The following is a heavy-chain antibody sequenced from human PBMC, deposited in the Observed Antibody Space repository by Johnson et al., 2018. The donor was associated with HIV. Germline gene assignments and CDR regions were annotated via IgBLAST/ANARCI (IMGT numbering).Heavy chain of an antibody. CDR2: IYSGGST. J-gene: IGHJ3*02. D-gene: IGHD5-24*01. V-gene: IGHV3-53*01. CDR3: ARALLSASTIGAFDI. CDR1: GFTVSSNY. Sequence: VQLVESGGGVVQPGGSLRLSCAASGFTVSSNYMSWVRQAPGKGLEWVSVIYSGGSTYYADSVKGRFTISRDNSKNTLYLQMNSLRAEDTAVYYCARALLSASTIGAFDIWGQGTVVTVSS.